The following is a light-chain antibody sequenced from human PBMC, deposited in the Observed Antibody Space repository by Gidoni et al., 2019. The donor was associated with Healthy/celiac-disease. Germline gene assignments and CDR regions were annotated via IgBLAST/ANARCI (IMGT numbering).Light chain of an antibody. CDR3: NSRDSSGNHLGV. V-gene: IGLV3-19*01. CDR1: SHRSYY. J-gene: IGLJ1*01. CDR2: GKN. Sequence: SSELTQDPAVSVALGQTVRITCQGDSHRSYYASWYQQKPGQAPVLVIYGKNNRPAGIPDRFAGSSSGNPASLTITGAQADDEADYSCNSRDSSGNHLGVFGTGTKVTVL.